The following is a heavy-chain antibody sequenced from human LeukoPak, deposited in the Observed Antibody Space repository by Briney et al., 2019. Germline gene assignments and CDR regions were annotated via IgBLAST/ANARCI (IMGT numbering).Heavy chain of an antibody. CDR3: ARFGRYGSGRNY. CDR2: INSSSTYI. V-gene: IGHV3-21*01. J-gene: IGHJ4*02. CDR1: GFTFSSDS. D-gene: IGHD3-10*01. Sequence: GGSLRLSCAAYGFTFSSDSMNWVRPAPGKGLEWVSSINSSSTYIYYADSVKGRFTISRDNAKNSLYLQMNSLRAEDTAVYYCARFGRYGSGRNYWGQGTLVSVSS.